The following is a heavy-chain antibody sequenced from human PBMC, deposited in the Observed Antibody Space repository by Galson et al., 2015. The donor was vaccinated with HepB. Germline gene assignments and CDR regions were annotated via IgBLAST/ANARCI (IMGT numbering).Heavy chain of an antibody. J-gene: IGHJ4*02. Sequence: QSGAEVKKPGESLKISCKGFGYSFTSYWIGWVRQMPGKGLEWMGIIYPGDSDTRYSPSFQGQVTISADKSISTAYLQWSSLKASDTAMYYCARQGDYYDSSGYPHHWGQGTLVTVSS. CDR1: GYSFTSYW. CDR3: ARQGDYYDSSGYPHH. D-gene: IGHD3-22*01. CDR2: IYPGDSDT. V-gene: IGHV5-51*01.